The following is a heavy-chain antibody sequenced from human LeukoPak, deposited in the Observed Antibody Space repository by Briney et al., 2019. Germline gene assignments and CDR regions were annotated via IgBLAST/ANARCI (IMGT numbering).Heavy chain of an antibody. V-gene: IGHV3-23*01. CDR3: AKDYLPTIFGVADFDY. CDR2: IWRTGDWT. CDR1: GFIFRDYV. Sequence: GGSLRLSCTASGFIFRDYVMSWVRQAPGKGPEWVAAIWRTGDWTHYVDSVKGRFTISRDNSKNTLYLQMNSLRAEDTAVYYCAKDYLPTIFGVADFDYWGQGTLVTVSS. D-gene: IGHD3-3*01. J-gene: IGHJ4*02.